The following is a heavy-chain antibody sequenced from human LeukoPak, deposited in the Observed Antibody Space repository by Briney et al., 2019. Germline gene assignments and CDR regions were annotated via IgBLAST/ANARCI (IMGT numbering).Heavy chain of an antibody. D-gene: IGHD3-10*01. CDR2: ISAYNGNT. CDR1: GYTFTSYG. CDR3: ARGSRYYGSGDNFDY. J-gene: IGHJ4*02. V-gene: IGHV1-18*01. Sequence: ASVKVPCTASGYTFTSYGISWVRQAPGQGVEWMGWISAYNGNTNYAQKLQGRVTMTTDTSTSTAYMELRSLRSDDTAVYYCARGSRYYGSGDNFDYWGQGTLVTVSS.